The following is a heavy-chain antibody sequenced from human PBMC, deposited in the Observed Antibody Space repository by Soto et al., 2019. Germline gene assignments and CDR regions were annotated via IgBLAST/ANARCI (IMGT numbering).Heavy chain of an antibody. J-gene: IGHJ4*02. CDR3: VRETPYYNIMTGYYALWYFDH. CDR1: GFTFRDHY. V-gene: IGHV3-72*01. CDR2: ARNKANSFTT. D-gene: IGHD3-9*01. Sequence: GGSLRLSCGASGFTFRDHYMDWVRQAPGKGLEWVGRARNKANSFTTEYAASVQGRFTISRDDSKNSLSLEMNSLKTEDTAVYYCVRETPYYNIMTGYYALWYFDHWGQGTQVTVSS.